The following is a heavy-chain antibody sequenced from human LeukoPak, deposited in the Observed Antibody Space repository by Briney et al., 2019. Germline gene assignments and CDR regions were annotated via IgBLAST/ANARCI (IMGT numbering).Heavy chain of an antibody. J-gene: IGHJ4*02. CDR3: ARKTVVGSYFDY. Sequence: PGGSLRLSCAVSGFTFSNYWMSWVRQAPGKGLEWVGNIKQDGSDKYYIDSVKGRFTISRDNAKNSLYLQMNSLRAEDTAVYYCARKTVVGSYFDYWGQGTPVTVSS. V-gene: IGHV3-7*03. CDR2: IKQDGSDK. D-gene: IGHD4-23*01. CDR1: GFTFSNYW.